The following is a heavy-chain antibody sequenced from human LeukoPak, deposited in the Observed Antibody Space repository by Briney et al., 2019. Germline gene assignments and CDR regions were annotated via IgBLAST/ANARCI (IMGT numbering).Heavy chain of an antibody. D-gene: IGHD5-18*01. Sequence: GGSLRLSCAASGFTFSSYGMHWVRQAPGKGLEWVAVIWYDGSNKYYADSVKGRFTISRDNSKNTLYLQMNSLRAEDTAVYYCARRAREYSHDAFDIWGQGTMVTVSS. CDR1: GFTFSSYG. CDR2: IWYDGSNK. CDR3: ARRAREYSHDAFDI. J-gene: IGHJ3*02. V-gene: IGHV3-33*01.